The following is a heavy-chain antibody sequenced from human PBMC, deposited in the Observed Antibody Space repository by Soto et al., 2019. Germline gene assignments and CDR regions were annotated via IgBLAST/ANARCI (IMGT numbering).Heavy chain of an antibody. V-gene: IGHV4-4*02. Sequence: QVQLQESGPGLMKPSGTLSLTCAVSGGSISANWWSWVRQPPGKGLEWIGEIYHNGRTNYNPSLKNRVPMSVDKSQNYFSLNLNSVTAADTAVYYCARHIAVSGTRGFDFWGQGTLVTVSS. J-gene: IGHJ4*02. CDR1: GGSISANW. D-gene: IGHD6-19*01. CDR3: ARHIAVSGTRGFDF. CDR2: IYHNGRT.